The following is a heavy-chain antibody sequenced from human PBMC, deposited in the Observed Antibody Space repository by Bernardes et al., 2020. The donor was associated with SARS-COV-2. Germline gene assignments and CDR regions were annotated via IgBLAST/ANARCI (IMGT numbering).Heavy chain of an antibody. J-gene: IGHJ4*02. Sequence: GGSLRLSCAASGFSVSNNYMSWVRQAPGKGLEWVSEVYSGGNTYYADSVKDRFTISRDNFKNTLYLQMNSLRAEDTAIYYCARDYPDPADWGQGTLVTVSS. V-gene: IGHV3-66*01. CDR3: ARDYPDPAD. D-gene: IGHD6-13*01. CDR2: VYSGGNT. CDR1: GFSVSNNY.